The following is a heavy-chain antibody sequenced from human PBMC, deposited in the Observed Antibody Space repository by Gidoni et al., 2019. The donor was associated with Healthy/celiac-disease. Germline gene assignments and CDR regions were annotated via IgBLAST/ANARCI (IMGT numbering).Heavy chain of an antibody. CDR3: ARVGLGPTYGAGRGP. D-gene: IGHD4-17*01. Sequence: QVQLVQSGAEVKKPGASVKVSCKASGYTFTGYYMHWVRQAPGQGLEWMGWINPNSGGTNYAQKLQGRVTMTRDTSISTAYMELSRLRSDDTAVYYCARVGLGPTYGAGRGPWGQGTLVTVSS. V-gene: IGHV1-2*02. CDR1: GYTFTGYY. CDR2: INPNSGGT. J-gene: IGHJ5*02.